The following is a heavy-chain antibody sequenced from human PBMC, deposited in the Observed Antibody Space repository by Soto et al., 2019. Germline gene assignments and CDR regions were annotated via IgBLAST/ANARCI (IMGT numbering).Heavy chain of an antibody. J-gene: IGHJ4*02. CDR3: VRDRDGDEDFDS. V-gene: IGHV3-48*02. CDR1: GFTFSTYD. Sequence: SLRLSCAASGFTFSTYDMNWVRQAPGKGLEWISFISGTSPTTSYADSVRGRFTISRDDARNSLYLQMNSLRDDDTAVYYCVRDRDGDEDFDSWGQGTLVTVSS. CDR2: ISGTSPTT. D-gene: IGHD2-15*01.